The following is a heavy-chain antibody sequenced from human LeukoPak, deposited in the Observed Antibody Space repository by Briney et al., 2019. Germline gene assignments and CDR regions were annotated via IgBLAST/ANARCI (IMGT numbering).Heavy chain of an antibody. Sequence: SETLSLTCTVFGGSISSSSHYWGWIRQPPGEGLEWIGSIYFSGSTYYSPSLKSRVTISVDPSTNQSSLKLSSVTAADTAVYFCARHQWLGPFDSWGQGTLVTVSS. CDR2: IYFSGST. D-gene: IGHD6-19*01. CDR3: ARHQWLGPFDS. V-gene: IGHV4-39*01. J-gene: IGHJ4*02. CDR1: GGSISSSSHY.